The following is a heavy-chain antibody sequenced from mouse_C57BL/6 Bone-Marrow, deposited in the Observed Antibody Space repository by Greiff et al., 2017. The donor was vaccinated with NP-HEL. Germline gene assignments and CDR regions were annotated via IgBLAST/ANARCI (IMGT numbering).Heavy chain of an antibody. CDR3: ASGDYYGSGFLFDY. CDR2: INPNYGTT. D-gene: IGHD1-1*01. Sequence: VQLKQSGPELVKPGASVKISCKASGYSFTDYNMNWVKQSNGKSLEWIGVINPNYGTTSYNQKFKGKAPLPVDQSSSTAYMLRNILTSEFASVYFSASGDYYGSGFLFDYWGQGTTLTVSS. V-gene: IGHV1-39*01. CDR1: GYSFTDYN. J-gene: IGHJ2*01.